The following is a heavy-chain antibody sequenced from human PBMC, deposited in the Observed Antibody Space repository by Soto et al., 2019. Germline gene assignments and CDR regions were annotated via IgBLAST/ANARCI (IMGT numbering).Heavy chain of an antibody. Sequence: PGESLKISCKGSGYSFTSYWIGWVRQMPGKGLEWMGIIYPGDSDTRYSPSFQGQVTISADKPISTAYLQWSSLKAPDTAMYYCARRAPYGSGSSLDIFDIWGQGIMVTGS. J-gene: IGHJ3*02. CDR2: IYPGDSDT. CDR1: GYSFTSYW. CDR3: ARRAPYGSGSSLDIFDI. D-gene: IGHD3-10*01. V-gene: IGHV5-51*01.